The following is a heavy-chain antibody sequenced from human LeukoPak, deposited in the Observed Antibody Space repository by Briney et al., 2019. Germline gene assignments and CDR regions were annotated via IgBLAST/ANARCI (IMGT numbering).Heavy chain of an antibody. Sequence: QAGGSLRLSCAASGFTFSSFAMHWVRQAPGKGLEYVSGISRDGRSTFYADSVKGRFTISRDNSKNTLYLQMGSLRAEDMAVYYCAIQIRGVIYWGQGTLVTVSS. J-gene: IGHJ4*02. D-gene: IGHD3-10*01. V-gene: IGHV3-64*02. CDR3: AIQIRGVIY. CDR2: ISRDGRST. CDR1: GFTFSSFA.